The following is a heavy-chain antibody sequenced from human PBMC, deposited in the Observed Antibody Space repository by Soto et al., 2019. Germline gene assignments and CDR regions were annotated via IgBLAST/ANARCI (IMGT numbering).Heavy chain of an antibody. V-gene: IGHV4-34*01. CDR2: ITHYGST. CDR3: ARVRFIQGSRSFDP. Sequence: QVQLQQWGAGLLQPSETLSLTCAVYGGSFRGYYWSWIRQPPGTGLEWIGEITHYGSTNYNPSLKSRLTISVDTSKNQFSLKLSSVTAADTAVYYCARVRFIQGSRSFDPWGHGTLVTVSS. D-gene: IGHD3-16*02. J-gene: IGHJ5*02. CDR1: GGSFRGYY.